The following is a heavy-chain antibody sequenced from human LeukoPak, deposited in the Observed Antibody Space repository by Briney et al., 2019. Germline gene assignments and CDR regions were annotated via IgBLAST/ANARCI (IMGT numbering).Heavy chain of an antibody. CDR3: ARVVRLTTSYYMDV. D-gene: IGHD4-11*01. CDR1: GGSFSGYY. Sequence: SETLSLTCAVYGGSFSGYYWSWIRQPPGKGLEWIGEINNSGSTNYNPSLKSRVTISVDTSKNQFSLRLSSVTAADTAVYYCARVVRLTTSYYMDVWGKGTTVTVSS. J-gene: IGHJ6*03. V-gene: IGHV4-34*01. CDR2: INNSGST.